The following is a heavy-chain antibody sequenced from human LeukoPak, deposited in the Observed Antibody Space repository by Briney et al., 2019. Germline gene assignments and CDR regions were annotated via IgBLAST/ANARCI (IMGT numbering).Heavy chain of an antibody. V-gene: IGHV1-18*01. CDR1: GYTFTSYG. CDR3: ARDQRQYYYDSCGYSQDL. D-gene: IGHD3-22*01. Sequence: ASVKVSCKASGYTFTSYGISWVRQAPGQGLEWMGWISAYNGNTNYAQKLQGRVTMTTDTSTSTAYMELRSLRSDDTAVYYCARDQRQYYYDSCGYSQDLWGQGTLVTVSS. CDR2: ISAYNGNT. J-gene: IGHJ4*02.